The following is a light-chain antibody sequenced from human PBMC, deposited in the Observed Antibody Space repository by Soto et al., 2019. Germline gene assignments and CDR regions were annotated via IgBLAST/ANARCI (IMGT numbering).Light chain of an antibody. V-gene: IGLV2-14*01. Sequence: QSALAQPASVSGSPGQSITISCTGTSSDVGGYNYVSWYQQHPGKAPKLMIYEVSNRPSGVSNRFSGSKSGNTASLTISGLQAEDEADYYCSSYTRSSLYVFGTGTRSPS. CDR1: SSDVGGYNY. CDR3: SSYTRSSLYV. J-gene: IGLJ1*01. CDR2: EVS.